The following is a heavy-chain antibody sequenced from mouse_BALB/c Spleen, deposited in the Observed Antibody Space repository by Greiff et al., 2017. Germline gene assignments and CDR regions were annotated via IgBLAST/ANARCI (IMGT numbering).Heavy chain of an antibody. D-gene: IGHD2-2*01. J-gene: IGHJ1*01. CDR1: GYSITSDYA. CDR3: ARWLPSYWYFDV. V-gene: IGHV3-2*02. CDR2: ISYSGST. Sequence: EVMLVESGPGLVKPSQSLSLTCTVTGYSITSDYAWNWIRQFPGNKLEWMGYISYSGSTSYNPSLKSRISITRDTSKNQFFLQLNSVTTEDTATYYCARWLPSYWYFDVWGAGTTVTVSS.